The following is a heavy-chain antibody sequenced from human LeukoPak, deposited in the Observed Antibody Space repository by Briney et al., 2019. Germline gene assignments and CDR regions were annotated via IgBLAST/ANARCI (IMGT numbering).Heavy chain of an antibody. Sequence: SETLSLTCTVSGGSISSYYWSWIRQPPGKGLEWIGYIYYSGSTNYNPSLKSRVTISVDTSKNQFSLKLSSVTAADTAVYYCARGETQLITMVRGVINRPNDYWGQGTLVTVSS. J-gene: IGHJ4*02. CDR2: IYYSGST. D-gene: IGHD3-10*01. CDR1: GGSISSYY. CDR3: ARGETQLITMVRGVINRPNDY. V-gene: IGHV4-59*01.